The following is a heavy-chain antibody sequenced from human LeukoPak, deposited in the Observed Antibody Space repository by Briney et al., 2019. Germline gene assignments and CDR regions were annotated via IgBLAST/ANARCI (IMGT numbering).Heavy chain of an antibody. CDR1: GGSISSGDYY. J-gene: IGHJ4*02. CDR3: ARELERRLGY. D-gene: IGHD1-1*01. Sequence: SETLSLTCTVSGGSISSGDYYWSWIRQPPGKGLEWIGYIYYSGSTYYNPSLKSRVTISVDTSKNQFSLKLNSVTAADTAVYYCARELERRLGYWGQGTLVTVSS. CDR2: IYYSGST. V-gene: IGHV4-30-4*01.